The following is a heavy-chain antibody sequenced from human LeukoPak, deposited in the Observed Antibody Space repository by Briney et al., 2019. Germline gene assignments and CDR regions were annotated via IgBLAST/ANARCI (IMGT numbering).Heavy chain of an antibody. CDR2: ISSSSSTI. J-gene: IGHJ3*02. D-gene: IGHD5-12*01. CDR1: GFTFSSYS. CDR3: ARWTDYRAFDI. Sequence: GGSLRLSCAASGFTFSSYSMNWVRQAPGKGLEWVSYISSSSSTIYYADSVKGRFTISRDNAKNSLYLQMNSLRAEVTAVYYCARWTDYRAFDIWGQGTMVTVSS. V-gene: IGHV3-48*04.